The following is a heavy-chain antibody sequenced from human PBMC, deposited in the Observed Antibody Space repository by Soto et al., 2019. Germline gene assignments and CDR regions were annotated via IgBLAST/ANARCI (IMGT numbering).Heavy chain of an antibody. CDR2: ISYDGSNK. Sequence: PGGSLRLSCAASGFTFSSYAMHWVRQAPGKGLEWVAVISYDGSNKYYADSVKGRFTISRDNSKNTLYLQMNSLRAEATAVYSCARDYIPHTLVRGVIDYWGQGTLVTVSS. D-gene: IGHD3-10*01. CDR1: GFTFSSYA. J-gene: IGHJ4*02. V-gene: IGHV3-30-3*01. CDR3: ARDYIPHTLVRGVIDY.